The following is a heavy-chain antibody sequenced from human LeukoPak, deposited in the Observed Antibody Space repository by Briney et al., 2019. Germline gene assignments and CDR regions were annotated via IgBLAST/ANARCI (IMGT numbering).Heavy chain of an antibody. Sequence: GGSLRLSCAASGFTFSSYWMTWVRQAPGKGLEWVANIKQDGSKKNYVDSVKGRFTISRDNAKNSLYLQMNSLRAEDTAVYYCATPLDYYDTSGYHQGGDWGQGTLVTVSS. V-gene: IGHV3-7*03. CDR3: ATPLDYYDTSGYHQGGD. CDR2: IKQDGSKK. CDR1: GFTFSSYW. J-gene: IGHJ4*02. D-gene: IGHD3-22*01.